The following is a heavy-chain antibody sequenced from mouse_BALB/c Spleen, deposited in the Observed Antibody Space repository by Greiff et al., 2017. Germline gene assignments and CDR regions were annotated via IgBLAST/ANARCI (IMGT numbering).Heavy chain of an antibody. V-gene: IGHV5-12-2*01. D-gene: IGHD2-4*01. CDR3: ARHNYDVGYAMDY. Sequence: EVKLVESGGGLVQPGGSLKLSCAASGFTFSSYTMSWVRQTPEKRLEWVAYISNGGGSTYYPDTVKGRFTISRDNAKNTLYLQMSSLKSEDTAMYYCARHNYDVGYAMDYWGQGTSVTVSS. CDR2: ISNGGGST. CDR1: GFTFSSYT. J-gene: IGHJ4*01.